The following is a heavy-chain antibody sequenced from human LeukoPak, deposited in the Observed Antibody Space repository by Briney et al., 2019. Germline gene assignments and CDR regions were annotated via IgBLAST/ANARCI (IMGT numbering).Heavy chain of an antibody. D-gene: IGHD3-10*01. V-gene: IGHV3-23*01. Sequence: GGSLRLSCAASGFTFSSYAMSWVRQAPGKGLEWVSAISGSGGSTYYADSVKGRFTISRDNSKSTLYLQMNSLRAEDTAVYYCAKGGDSDYYYYGMDVWGQGTTVTVSS. CDR2: ISGSGGST. CDR1: GFTFSSYA. J-gene: IGHJ6*02. CDR3: AKGGDSDYYYYGMDV.